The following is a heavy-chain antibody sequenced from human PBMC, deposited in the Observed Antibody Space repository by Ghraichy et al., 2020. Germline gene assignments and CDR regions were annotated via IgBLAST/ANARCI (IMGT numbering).Heavy chain of an antibody. Sequence: GGSLRLSCAASGFTFSTYAMSWVRQAPGKGLEWVSTISGGGTYYADSVKGRFTISRDNSKNTLYLQMNSLRAEDTAVYYCAKLIYSSGDYWGQGTLVTVSS. V-gene: IGHV3-23*01. D-gene: IGHD3-22*01. CDR1: GFTFSTYA. CDR2: ISGGGT. CDR3: AKLIYSSGDY. J-gene: IGHJ4*02.